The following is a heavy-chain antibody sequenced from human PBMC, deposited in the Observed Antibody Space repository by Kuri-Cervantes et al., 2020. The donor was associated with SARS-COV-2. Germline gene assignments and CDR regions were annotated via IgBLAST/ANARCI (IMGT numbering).Heavy chain of an antibody. CDR1: GFTFSSYA. D-gene: IGHD3-22*01. CDR2: ISYDGSNK. CDR3: ARDRDDSSGRYYFDY. V-gene: IGHV3-30-3*01. Sequence: SLKISCAASGFTFSSYAMHWVRQAPGKGLEWVAVISYDGSNKYYADSVKGRFTISRDNSKNTLYLQMNSLRAEDTAVYYCARDRDDSSGRYYFDYWGQGTLVTVSS. J-gene: IGHJ4*02.